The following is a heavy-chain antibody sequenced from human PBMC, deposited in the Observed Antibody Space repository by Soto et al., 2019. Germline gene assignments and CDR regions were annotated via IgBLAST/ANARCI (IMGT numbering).Heavy chain of an antibody. D-gene: IGHD3-16*02. CDR3: ARDDYVWGSYRYIGQ. J-gene: IGHJ4*02. V-gene: IGHV4-59*01. Sequence: SETLSLTCTVSGGSISSYYWSWMRQPPGKGLEWIGYIYYSGSTNYNPSLKSRVTISVDTSKNQFSLKLSSVTAADTAVYYCARDDYVWGSYRYIGQWGQGTLVTV. CDR2: IYYSGST. CDR1: GGSISSYY.